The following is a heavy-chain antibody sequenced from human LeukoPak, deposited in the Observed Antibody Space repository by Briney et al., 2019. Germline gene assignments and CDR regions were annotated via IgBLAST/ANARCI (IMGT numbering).Heavy chain of an antibody. D-gene: IGHD3-22*01. J-gene: IGHJ4*02. V-gene: IGHV1-18*01. CDR1: GYTFTSYG. Sequence: GASVKVSCKASGYTFTSYGISWVRQAPGQGLEWMGWISAYNGNTNYALKLQGRVTMTTDTSTSTAYMELRSLRSDDTAVYYCARDYYDSSGYSDPNLWYWGQGTLVTVSS. CDR2: ISAYNGNT. CDR3: ARDYYDSSGYSDPNLWY.